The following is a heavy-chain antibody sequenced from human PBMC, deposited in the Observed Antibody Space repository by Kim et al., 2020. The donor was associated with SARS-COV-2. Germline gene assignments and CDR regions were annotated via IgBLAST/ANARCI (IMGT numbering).Heavy chain of an antibody. CDR3: ARRPYGTTGAFDI. V-gene: IGHV4-59*08. Sequence: YNPALKRRVTMSVDVSKNQFSLKLSSVTAADTPLYYCARRPYGTTGAFDIWGQGTMVTISS. J-gene: IGHJ3*02. D-gene: IGHD1-1*01.